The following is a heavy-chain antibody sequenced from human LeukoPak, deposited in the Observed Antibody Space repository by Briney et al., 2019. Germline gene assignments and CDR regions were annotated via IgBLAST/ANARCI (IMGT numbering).Heavy chain of an antibody. V-gene: IGHV1-69*06. CDR2: IIPIFGTA. CDR1: GGTFSSYA. Sequence: LVKVSCKASGGTFSSYAISWVRQAPGQGLEWMGGIIPIFGTANYAQKFQGRVTITADKSTSTAYMELSSLRSEDTAVYYCARDRYDSPPGIAARPFYMDVWGKGTTVTVSS. D-gene: IGHD6-6*01. J-gene: IGHJ6*03. CDR3: ARDRYDSPPGIAARPFYMDV.